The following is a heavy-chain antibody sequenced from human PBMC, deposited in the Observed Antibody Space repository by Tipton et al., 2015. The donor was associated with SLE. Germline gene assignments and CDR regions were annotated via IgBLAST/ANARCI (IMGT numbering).Heavy chain of an antibody. CDR3: ARGSCSGGVCYGFGFFDY. D-gene: IGHD2-8*02. CDR2: IYFSGSA. CDR1: GGSISNYY. V-gene: IGHV4-59*01. J-gene: IGHJ4*02. Sequence: TLSLTCTVSGGSISNYYWSWIRPPPGKGLEWIGYIYFSGSANYNPSLKSRVTISLDTSKNQFSLKLSSVTAADTAVYYCARGSCSGGVCYGFGFFDYWGQGNLVTVSS.